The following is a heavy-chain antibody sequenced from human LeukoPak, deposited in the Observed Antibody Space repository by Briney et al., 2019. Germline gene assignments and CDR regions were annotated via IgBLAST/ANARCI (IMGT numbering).Heavy chain of an antibody. CDR3: ARERSFPENYFDY. D-gene: IGHD2/OR15-2a*01. CDR2: INTDGSST. Sequence: GGSLRLSCAASGFTFSSYWMHWVRQAPGKGLVWVPRINTDGSSTSYADSVKGRFTISRDNSKNTLYLQMNSLTFEDTAVYYCARERSFPENYFDYWGQGTLVTASS. J-gene: IGHJ4*02. V-gene: IGHV3-74*01. CDR1: GFTFSSYW.